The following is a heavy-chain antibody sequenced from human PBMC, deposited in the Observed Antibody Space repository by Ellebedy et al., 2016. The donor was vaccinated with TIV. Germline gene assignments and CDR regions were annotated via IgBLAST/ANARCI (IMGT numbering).Heavy chain of an antibody. CDR3: TTNGGRYGFDY. D-gene: IGHD3-16*01. CDR1: GFTFSTYW. Sequence: GESLKISCTASGFTFSTYWMTWVRQAPGKGLEWVGRIRGDTDGGTTDYAAPVKGRFTISRDDLKNTLYLQMNSLKTEDTAVYYCTTNGGRYGFDYWGQGTLVTVSS. J-gene: IGHJ4*02. CDR2: IRGDTDGGTT. V-gene: IGHV3-15*01.